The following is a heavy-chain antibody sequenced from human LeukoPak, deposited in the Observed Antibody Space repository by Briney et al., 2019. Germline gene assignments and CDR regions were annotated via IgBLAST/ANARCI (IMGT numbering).Heavy chain of an antibody. Sequence: GESLKISCKASGYTFTGYYMHWVRQAPGQGLEWMGWINPLSGGTNYAQTFQGRVTMTRDTSISTAYMDLSRLTSDDTAVYYCARAQEWLPHLLEYYFDYWGQGILVTVSS. CDR2: INPLSGGT. CDR3: ARAQEWLPHLLEYYFDY. V-gene: IGHV1-2*02. D-gene: IGHD3-3*01. J-gene: IGHJ4*02. CDR1: GYTFTGYY.